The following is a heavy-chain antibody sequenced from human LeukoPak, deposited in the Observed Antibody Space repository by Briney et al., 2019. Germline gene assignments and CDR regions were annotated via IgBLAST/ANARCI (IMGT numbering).Heavy chain of an antibody. D-gene: IGHD3-22*01. J-gene: IGHJ4*02. V-gene: IGHV3-48*01. CDR3: AKDQIDYDSSFDY. CDR1: GFTFSSHS. Sequence: GGSLRLSCAASGFTFSSHSMNWVRQAPGKGLEWVSYISSSSSTIYYADSVKGRFTISRDNAKNSLYLQMNSLRAEDTAVYYCAKDQIDYDSSFDYWGQGTLVTVSS. CDR2: ISSSSSTI.